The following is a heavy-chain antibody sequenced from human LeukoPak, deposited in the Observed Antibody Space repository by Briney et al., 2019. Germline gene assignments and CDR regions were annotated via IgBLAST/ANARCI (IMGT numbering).Heavy chain of an antibody. CDR2: ISYDGSNK. V-gene: IGHV3-30*03. D-gene: IGHD2-15*01. CDR3: ARDGGYCSGGSCYTRVYFDY. CDR1: GFTFSSYG. Sequence: PGGSLRLSCAASGFTFSSYGMHWVRQAPGKGLEGVAVISYDGSNKYYADSVKGRFTISRDNSKNTLYLQMSSLRAEDTAVYYCARDGGYCSGGSCYTRVYFDYWGQGTLVTVSS. J-gene: IGHJ4*02.